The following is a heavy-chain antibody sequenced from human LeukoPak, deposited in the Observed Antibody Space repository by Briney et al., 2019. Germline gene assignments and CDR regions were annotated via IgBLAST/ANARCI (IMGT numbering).Heavy chain of an antibody. Sequence: SETLSLTCIVSSGSINNHYWSWIRQSPGKGLEWIGYIYDSWNTNYNPSLKSRVTISIDTSKNQFSLNLTSVTAADTAVYYCARDQIGYGLDYWGQGTLVTVSS. CDR2: IYDSWNT. CDR1: SGSINNHY. J-gene: IGHJ4*02. V-gene: IGHV4-59*11. CDR3: ARDQIGYGLDY. D-gene: IGHD5-18*01.